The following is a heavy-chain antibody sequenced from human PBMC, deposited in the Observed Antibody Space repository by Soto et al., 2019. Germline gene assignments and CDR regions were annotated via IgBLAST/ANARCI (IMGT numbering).Heavy chain of an antibody. V-gene: IGHV3-64*01. CDR2: ISSNGGST. CDR1: GFTFSSYA. Sequence: EVQLVESGGGLVQPGGSLRLSCAASGFTFSSYAMHWVRQAPGKGLEYVSAISSNGGSTYYANSVKGRFTISRDKSKNTLYLQMGSLSAEDMAVYYCARDLEYDFWSGYYSPWGQGTLVTVSS. J-gene: IGHJ5*02. D-gene: IGHD3-3*01. CDR3: ARDLEYDFWSGYYSP.